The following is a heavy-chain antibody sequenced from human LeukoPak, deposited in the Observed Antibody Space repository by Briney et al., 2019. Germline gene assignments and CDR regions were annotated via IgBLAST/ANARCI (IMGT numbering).Heavy chain of an antibody. Sequence: GRSLRLSCAASGFTFSSYAMHWVRQAPGKGLEWVAVISYDGSNKYYADSVKGRFTISRDNSKNTLSLQMNSLRAEDTAVYYCAKDSRGTTTTIYYFDCWGQGTLVTVSS. J-gene: IGHJ4*02. D-gene: IGHD4-17*01. CDR2: ISYDGSNK. V-gene: IGHV3-30-3*01. CDR3: AKDSRGTTTTIYYFDC. CDR1: GFTFSSYA.